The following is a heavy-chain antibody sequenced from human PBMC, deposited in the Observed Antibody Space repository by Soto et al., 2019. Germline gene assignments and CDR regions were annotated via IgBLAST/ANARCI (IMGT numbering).Heavy chain of an antibody. Sequence: PSETLSLTCTVSGGSISSYYWSWIRQPPGKGLEWIGYIYYSGSTNYNPSLKSRVTISVDTSKNQFSLKLSSVTAADTAVYYCARVKNDILTGYTFDYWGQGTLVTVSS. J-gene: IGHJ4*02. CDR1: GGSISSYY. CDR2: IYYSGST. D-gene: IGHD3-9*01. V-gene: IGHV4-59*01. CDR3: ARVKNDILTGYTFDY.